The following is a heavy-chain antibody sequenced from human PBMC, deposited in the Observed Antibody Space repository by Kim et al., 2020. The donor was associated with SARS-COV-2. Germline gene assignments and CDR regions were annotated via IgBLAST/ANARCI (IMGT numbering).Heavy chain of an antibody. J-gene: IGHJ4*02. CDR3: ARTLYEAVHFFDY. V-gene: IGHV1-18*01. CDR1: GYSFSSYA. Sequence: ASVKVACRASGYSFSSYAFIWVRQAPGQGLEWMGWVSAYNGDTNSEQSFQGRVTMTTDRSTSTAYMELRSLTSDDTAVYYCARTLYEAVHFFDYWGQGTLLTVSS. D-gene: IGHD3-10*01. CDR2: VSAYNGDT.